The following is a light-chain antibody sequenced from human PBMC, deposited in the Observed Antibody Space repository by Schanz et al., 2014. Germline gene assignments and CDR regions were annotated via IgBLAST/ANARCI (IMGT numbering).Light chain of an antibody. J-gene: IGLJ1*01. CDR3: AAWDNSLNGYV. CDR2: DNN. CDR1: SSNIGSGYD. V-gene: IGLV1-40*01. Sequence: QSVLTQPPSMSGAPGQRVTISCTGTSSNIGSGYDVHWYQCLPGTAPKLLIYDNNNRPSGVPDRFSGSKSGTSASLAISGLRSEDEADYYCAAWDNSLNGYVFGTGTKLTVL.